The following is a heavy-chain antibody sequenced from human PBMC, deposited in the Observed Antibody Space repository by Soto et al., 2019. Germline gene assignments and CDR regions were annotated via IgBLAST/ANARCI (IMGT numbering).Heavy chain of an antibody. CDR2: ISGSGTTI. CDR3: ARYVTYDGTGYLFDF. J-gene: IGHJ4*02. V-gene: IGHV3-11*01. D-gene: IGHD3-22*01. Sequence: QVQLVESGGGLVKPGGSLRLSCAASEFTFKDYYMSWIRQAPGKGLEWVSYISGSGTTIYYADSVKGRFTISRDNAKNSLYLQMNSLRAEDTAVYYCARYVTYDGTGYLFDFWGQGTLVTVSS. CDR1: EFTFKDYY.